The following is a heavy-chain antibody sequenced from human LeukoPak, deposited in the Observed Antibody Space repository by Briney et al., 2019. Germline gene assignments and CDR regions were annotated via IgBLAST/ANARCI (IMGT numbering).Heavy chain of an antibody. V-gene: IGHV1-69*06. CDR3: ARAGYSSSWYSYFDY. J-gene: IGHJ4*02. CDR2: IIPIFGTA. CDR1: GGTFSSYA. D-gene: IGHD6-13*01. Sequence: ASVKVSCTAPGGTFSSYAISWVRQAPGQGLEWMGGIIPIFGTANYAQKFQGRVTITADKSTSTAYMELSSLRSEDTAVYYCARAGYSSSWYSYFDYWGQGTLVTVSS.